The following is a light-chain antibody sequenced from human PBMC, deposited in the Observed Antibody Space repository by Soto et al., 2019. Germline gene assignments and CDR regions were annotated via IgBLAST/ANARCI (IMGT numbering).Light chain of an antibody. CDR2: EVT. V-gene: IGLV2-8*01. CDR1: NSDIGGYNY. Sequence: QSALTQPPSASGSPGQSVTISCTGTNSDIGGYNYVSWYQHHPGKAPKLIIYEVTKRPSGVPDRFSGSKSGNTASLTVSGLQAEDEADYYCCSYAGSKNGVFGTGTKLTVL. CDR3: CSYAGSKNGV. J-gene: IGLJ1*01.